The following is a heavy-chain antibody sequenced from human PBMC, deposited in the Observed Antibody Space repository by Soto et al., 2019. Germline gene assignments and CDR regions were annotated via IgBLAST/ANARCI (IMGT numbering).Heavy chain of an antibody. CDR2: IDPSDSYT. V-gene: IGHV5-10-1*01. J-gene: IGHJ6*02. CDR1: GYSFTSYW. Sequence: GESLKISCKGSGYSFTSYWISWVRQMPGKGLEWMGRIDPSDSYTNYSPSFQGHVTISADKSISTAHLQWSSLKASDTAMYYCATPSPYYDFWSGYSPNYYYGMDVWGQGTTVTVSS. CDR3: ATPSPYYDFWSGYSPNYYYGMDV. D-gene: IGHD3-3*01.